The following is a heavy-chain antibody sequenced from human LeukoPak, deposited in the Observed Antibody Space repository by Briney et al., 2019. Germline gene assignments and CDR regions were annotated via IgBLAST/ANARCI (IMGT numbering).Heavy chain of an antibody. J-gene: IGHJ3*01. CDR2: INPNSGGT. CDR1: GYTSTDHY. D-gene: IGHD3-10*01. CDR3: ARDYYGTGSYPVDV. V-gene: IGHV1-2*02. Sequence: ASVTLSFTASGYTSTDHYMHRGRQAPGQGQELLGWINPNSGGTNSAQKFQGRVTMTRDTSISTDYMELSRLRVDDTAVYYCARDYYGTGSYPVDVWGQGTMVTVSS.